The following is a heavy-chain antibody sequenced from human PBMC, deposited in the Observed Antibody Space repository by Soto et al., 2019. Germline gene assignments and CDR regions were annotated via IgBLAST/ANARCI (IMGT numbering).Heavy chain of an antibody. CDR3: ARVSGHYYYGVDV. CDR2: IYYGGNT. CDR1: GGSISNGDYY. Sequence: QVQLQESGPGLVKPSETLSLTCNVFGGSISNGDYYWSWIRQPPGKGLQYIGYIYYGGNTNYNPPLKSRLTMSIDRSANHFSLTLTSVTAADTAVYYCARVSGHYYYGVDVWGQGTTVIVSS. V-gene: IGHV4-30-4*01. J-gene: IGHJ6*02.